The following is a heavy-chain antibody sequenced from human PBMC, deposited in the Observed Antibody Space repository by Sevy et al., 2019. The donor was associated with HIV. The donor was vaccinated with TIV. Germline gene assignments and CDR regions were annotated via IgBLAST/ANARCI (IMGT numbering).Heavy chain of an antibody. CDR1: GFPFSGSA. J-gene: IGHJ5*02. Sequence: GGSLRLSCAASGFPFSGSAMHWVRQASGKGLEWVGRIRSKANSYVNAYAASGKGRFTISREDAKNTAYLQMNRLKTEDTAVYYCTRHRGDIVATITNVAWWFDPWGQGTLVTVSS. CDR2: IRSKANSYVN. D-gene: IGHD5-12*01. V-gene: IGHV3-73*01. CDR3: TRHRGDIVATITNVAWWFDP.